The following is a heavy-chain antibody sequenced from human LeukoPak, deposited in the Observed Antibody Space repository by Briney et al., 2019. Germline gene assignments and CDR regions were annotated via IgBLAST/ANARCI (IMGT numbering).Heavy chain of an antibody. CDR2: INHSGST. V-gene: IGHV4-34*01. J-gene: IGHJ4*02. D-gene: IGHD2/OR15-2a*01. Sequence: PSETLSLTCAVYGGSLSGYYWSWIRQPPGKGLEWIGEINHSGSTNYNPSLKSRVTISVDTSKNQFSLKLSSVTAADTAVYYCARKPLVLYYFDYWGQGTLVTVSS. CDR3: ARKPLVLYYFDY. CDR1: GGSLSGYY.